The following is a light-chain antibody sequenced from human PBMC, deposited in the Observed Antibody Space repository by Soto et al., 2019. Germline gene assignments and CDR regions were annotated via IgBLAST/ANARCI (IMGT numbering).Light chain of an antibody. Sequence: DLQLTQSPSSLSASVGDRVTITCQASEDISNYLNWYQQKPGQAPKLLICDASNLATGVPSRFSGAGFGTDFTFTITTLEPEDFATYYCQQFSSLPVTFGGGTKVDIK. CDR1: EDISNY. V-gene: IGKV1-33*01. CDR3: QQFSSLPVT. CDR2: DAS. J-gene: IGKJ4*01.